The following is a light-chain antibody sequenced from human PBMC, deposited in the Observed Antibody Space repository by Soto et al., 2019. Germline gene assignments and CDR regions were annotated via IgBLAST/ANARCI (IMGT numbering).Light chain of an antibody. V-gene: IGKV1-39*01. Sequence: DIQLTQSPSSLSASVGDRVTITCRTSQNIGNYLNWYQQKPGKAPNLLIYKASTLQGGVPSRFSGSGSGTDFTLTISSLQPEDYATYYCQQSYSNPRTFGQGTKVDIK. CDR3: QQSYSNPRT. CDR1: QNIGNY. J-gene: IGKJ1*01. CDR2: KAS.